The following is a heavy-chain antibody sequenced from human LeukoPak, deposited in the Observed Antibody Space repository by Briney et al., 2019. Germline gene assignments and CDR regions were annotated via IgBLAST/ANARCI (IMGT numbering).Heavy chain of an antibody. V-gene: IGHV4-4*02. CDR2: IYHSGST. CDR3: ARSSLDYGDYVFDAFDI. CDR1: GGTISSSNW. J-gene: IGHJ3*02. Sequence: SGTLSLTCAVSGGTISSSNWWSWVRQPPGKGLEWIGEIYHSGSTNYNPSLKSRVTISVDKSKNQFSLKLSSVTAADTAVYYCARSSLDYGDYVFDAFDIWGQGTTVTVSS. D-gene: IGHD4-17*01.